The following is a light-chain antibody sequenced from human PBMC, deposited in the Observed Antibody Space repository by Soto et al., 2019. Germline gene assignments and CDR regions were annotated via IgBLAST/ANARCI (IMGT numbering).Light chain of an antibody. Sequence: QSALTQPASVSGSPGQSITISCTGTSGDIGAYNYVSWYQQHPGKAPKLIIYDVSNRPSGVSNRFSGSKSGNTASLTISGLQAEDEADYYCSSYTITNIVGVVFGGGTKVTVL. CDR2: DVS. CDR3: SSYTITNIVGVV. CDR1: SGDIGAYNY. J-gene: IGLJ2*01. V-gene: IGLV2-14*03.